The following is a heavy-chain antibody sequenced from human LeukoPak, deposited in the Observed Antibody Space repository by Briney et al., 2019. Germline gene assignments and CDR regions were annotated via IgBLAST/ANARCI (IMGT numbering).Heavy chain of an antibody. CDR2: INPSDGST. CDR1: GYTFSNYY. CDR3: ARDANPSGTLEKATIGPDY. V-gene: IGHV1-46*01. Sequence: GASVKVSCKASGYTFSNYYIHWVRQAPGQGLEWMGIINPSDGSTNYAQKFQGRVTMTRDTSTSTVSMELSSLRSEDTAVYFCARDANPSGTLEKATIGPDYWGQGTLVTVSS. D-gene: IGHD5-24*01. J-gene: IGHJ4*02.